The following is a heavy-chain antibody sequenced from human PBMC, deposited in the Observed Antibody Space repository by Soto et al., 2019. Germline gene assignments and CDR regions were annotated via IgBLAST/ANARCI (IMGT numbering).Heavy chain of an antibody. J-gene: IGHJ4*02. CDR2: ISYDGSNK. CDR1: GFTFSSYA. D-gene: IGHD3-22*01. V-gene: IGHV3-30-3*01. Sequence: QVQLVESGGGVVQPGRSLRLSCAASGFTFSSYAMHWVRQAPGKGLEWVAVISYDGSNKYYADSVKGRFTISRDNSKNTLYLQMNSLGAEDTAVYYCASPYDSSGYHAFGYWGQGTLVTVSS. CDR3: ASPYDSSGYHAFGY.